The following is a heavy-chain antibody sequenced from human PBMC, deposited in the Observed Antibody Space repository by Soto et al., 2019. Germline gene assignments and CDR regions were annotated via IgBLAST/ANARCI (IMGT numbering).Heavy chain of an antibody. CDR1: GVSISSGGYS. J-gene: IGHJ4*02. D-gene: IGHD6-19*01. Sequence: QLQLQESSAGLVKPSQTLSLTCAVSGVSISSGGYSWSWIRQPPGKGLEWIGYIYHSGSTYYNPSLKSRVTISVDRSKNQFSLKLSSVTAADTAVYYCASAGGLGAVAVDYWGQGTLVTVSS. V-gene: IGHV4-30-2*01. CDR2: IYHSGST. CDR3: ASAGGLGAVAVDY.